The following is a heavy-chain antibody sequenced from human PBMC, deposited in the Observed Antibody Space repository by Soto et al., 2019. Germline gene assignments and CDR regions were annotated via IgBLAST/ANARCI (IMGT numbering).Heavy chain of an antibody. CDR1: GGPINSGGDS. CDR2: IYHSGGT. D-gene: IGHD3-10*01. J-gene: IGHJ5*02. CDR3: ARTAAGGWFDP. V-gene: IGHV4-30-2*01. Sequence: QLQLQESGSGLLKPSQTLSLTCAVSGGPINSGGDSWSWIRQPPGKGLEWIGYIYHSGGTYYNPSLKSRVIISIDRSKNQFSLKLTSVTAADTAVYCCARTAAGGWFDPWGQGTLVTVSS.